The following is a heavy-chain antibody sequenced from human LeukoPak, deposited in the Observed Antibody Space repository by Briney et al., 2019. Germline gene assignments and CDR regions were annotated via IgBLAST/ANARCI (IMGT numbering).Heavy chain of an antibody. D-gene: IGHD5-18*01. CDR1: GFTFSDTW. CDR2: IKSKTHGGTT. V-gene: IGHV3-15*01. Sequence: PGGSLRLSCAASGFTFSDTWMSWIRQAPGKGLEWVGRIKSKTHGGTTDYAAPVKGRFTVSRDNAKNSLYLQMNSLRAEDTAVYYCARGPHTAMDDFDAFDIWGQGTMVTVSS. J-gene: IGHJ3*02. CDR3: ARGPHTAMDDFDAFDI.